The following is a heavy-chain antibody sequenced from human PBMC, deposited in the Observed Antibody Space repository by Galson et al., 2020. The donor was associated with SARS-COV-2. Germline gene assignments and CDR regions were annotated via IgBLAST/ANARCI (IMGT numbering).Heavy chain of an antibody. J-gene: IGHJ5*02. V-gene: IGHV4-61*01. CDR2: IYYSGST. D-gene: IGHD3-10*01. CDR1: GGSVSSGSYY. CDR3: ARAGGFGGGWFDP. Sequence: SETLSLTCTVSGGSVSSGSYYWSWIRQPPGKGLEWIGYIYYSGSTNYNPSLKSRVTISADTSKNQFSLKLSSVTAADTAVYYCARAGGFGGGWFDPWGQGTLVTVSS.